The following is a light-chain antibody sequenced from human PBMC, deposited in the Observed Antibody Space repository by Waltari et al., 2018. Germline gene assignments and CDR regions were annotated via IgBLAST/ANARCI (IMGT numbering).Light chain of an antibody. J-gene: IGKJ4*01. CDR1: QSVRNF. CDR3: MQRTNWPLT. Sequence: EVVLTQSPATLSLSPGERATLTCRASQSVRNFLVWYQQKPGQGPRPLIYDASNRATGITARFSGIGSGTDFTLTISSLEPEDFAVYYCMQRTNWPLTFGGGTKVEIK. V-gene: IGKV3-11*01. CDR2: DAS.